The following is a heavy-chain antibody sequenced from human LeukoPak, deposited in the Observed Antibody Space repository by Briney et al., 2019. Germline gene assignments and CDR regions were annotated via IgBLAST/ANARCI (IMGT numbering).Heavy chain of an antibody. CDR3: AKSKLGAYYYYYMDV. CDR1: GFTFSSYA. CDR2: ISGSGGST. J-gene: IGHJ6*03. D-gene: IGHD7-27*01. Sequence: GGSLRLSCAASGFTFSSYAMSWVRQAPGKGLEWVSAISGSGGSTYYADSVKGRFTISRDHSKNTLYLQMNSLRAEDTAVYYCAKSKLGAYYYYYMDVWGKGTTVTVSS. V-gene: IGHV3-23*01.